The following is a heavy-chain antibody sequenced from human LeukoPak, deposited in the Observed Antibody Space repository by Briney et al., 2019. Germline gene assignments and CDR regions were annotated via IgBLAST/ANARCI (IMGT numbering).Heavy chain of an antibody. D-gene: IGHD2-21*02. CDR3: ARDIKSDQPITVNCGGDCYP. V-gene: IGHV3-30-3*01. CDR2: ISYDGSNK. Sequence: GRSLRLSCAASGFTFSSYAMHWVRQAPGKGLEWVAVISYDGSNKYYADSVKGRFTISRDNAKNSLYLQMNSLRAGDTAVYYCARDIKSDQPITVNCGGDCYPWGQGTLVTVSS. CDR1: GFTFSSYA. J-gene: IGHJ5*02.